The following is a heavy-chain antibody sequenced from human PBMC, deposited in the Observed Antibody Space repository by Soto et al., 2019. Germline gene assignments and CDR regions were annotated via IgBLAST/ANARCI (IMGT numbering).Heavy chain of an antibody. CDR3: ARGIAAAAARGMDV. Sequence: ASVTVSCKASGYTFTGYYMHWVRQAPGQGLEWMGWSNPNSGGTNYAQKFQGWVTMTRDTSISTAYMELSRLRSDDTAVYYCARGIAAAAARGMDVRGQGTTVTVSS. J-gene: IGHJ6*02. CDR1: GYTFTGYY. V-gene: IGHV1-2*04. D-gene: IGHD6-13*01. CDR2: SNPNSGGT.